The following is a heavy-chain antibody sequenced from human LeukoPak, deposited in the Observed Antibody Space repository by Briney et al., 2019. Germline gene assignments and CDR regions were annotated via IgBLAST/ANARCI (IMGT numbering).Heavy chain of an antibody. J-gene: IGHJ4*02. CDR3: ARAPFVAAGSDY. V-gene: IGHV1-18*01. CDR1: GYTFTNYG. D-gene: IGHD6-13*01. CDR2: ISNYNGNT. Sequence: ASVKVSCKVSGYTFTNYGISWVRQAPGQGLEWMGWISNYNGNTNYAQEFQGRVTMTTDTSTSTAYMELNSLRSEDTAIYYCARAPFVAAGSDYWGQGTLVTVSS.